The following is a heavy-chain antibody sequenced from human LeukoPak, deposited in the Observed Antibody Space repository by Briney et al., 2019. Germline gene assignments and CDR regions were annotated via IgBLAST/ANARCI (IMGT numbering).Heavy chain of an antibody. CDR2: IYYSGST. Sequence: PSETLSLTCTVSGGSISSYYWSWIRRPPGKGLEWIGYIYYSGSTNYNPSLKSRVTISVDTSKNQFSLKLSSVTAADTAVYYCARVPQTMVRGVIRPLQIDYWGQGTLVTVSS. CDR3: ARVPQTMVRGVIRPLQIDY. J-gene: IGHJ4*02. D-gene: IGHD3-10*01. V-gene: IGHV4-59*01. CDR1: GGSISSYY.